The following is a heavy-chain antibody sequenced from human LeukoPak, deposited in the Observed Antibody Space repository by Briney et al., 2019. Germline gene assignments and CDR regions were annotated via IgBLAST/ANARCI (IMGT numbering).Heavy chain of an antibody. CDR1: GYTFTSYY. V-gene: IGHV1-2*02. J-gene: IGHJ4*02. D-gene: IGHD6-19*01. CDR2: INPNSGGT. CDR3: ARGVAVAGGNFDY. Sequence: ASVKVSCKASGYTFTSYYMHWVRQAPGQGLEWMGWINPNSGGTNYAQKFQGRVTMTRDTSISTAYMELSRLRSDDTAVYYCARGVAVAGGNFDYWGQGTLVTVSS.